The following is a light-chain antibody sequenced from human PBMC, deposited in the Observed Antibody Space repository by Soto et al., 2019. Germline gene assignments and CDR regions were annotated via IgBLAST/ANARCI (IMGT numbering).Light chain of an antibody. J-gene: IGKJ4*01. CDR2: GTS. CDR1: QSIGSSY. CDR3: QQCALSPAT. Sequence: EIVLTQSPGTLSLSPGERATLSCWTSQSIGSSYLGWYQQKPGQAPRLVIFGTSSRATGIPDRFSGSGSGTEFPLTINRLEPEDVAVYYCQQCALSPATFGGGTKVEI. V-gene: IGKV3-20*01.